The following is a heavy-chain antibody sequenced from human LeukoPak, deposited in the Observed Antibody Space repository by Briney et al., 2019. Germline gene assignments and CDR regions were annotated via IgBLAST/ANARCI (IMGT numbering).Heavy chain of an antibody. CDR2: MQYDGSEE. V-gene: IGHV3-30*02. CDR1: GFSFTTYG. J-gene: IGHJ4*02. Sequence: QPGVSLRLSCAASGFSFTTYGMHWVRQAPGKGLEWVTFMQYDGSEEYYADSVKGRFTISRDNSKNTLYLQMDSLRGEDTAVYYCAGKAAAYYFVYWGQGTLVTVSS. CDR3: AGKAAAYYFVY. D-gene: IGHD2-2*01.